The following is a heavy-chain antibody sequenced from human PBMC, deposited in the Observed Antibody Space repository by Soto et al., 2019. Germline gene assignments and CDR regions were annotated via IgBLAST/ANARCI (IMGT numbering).Heavy chain of an antibody. CDR3: AKAYSNSWPNDWFDP. V-gene: IGHV3-23*01. J-gene: IGHJ5*02. CDR1: GFTFSSYA. Sequence: EVQLLESGVGWLQPGGSLRLSCAASGFTFSSYAMNWVRQAPGKGLEWVSGITGSGAGSYYSDSVKGRFTISRDNSKNTLYLQMNSLGAEDTAVYYCAKAYSNSWPNDWFDPWGQGTLVTVSS. CDR2: ITGSGAGS. D-gene: IGHD6-13*01.